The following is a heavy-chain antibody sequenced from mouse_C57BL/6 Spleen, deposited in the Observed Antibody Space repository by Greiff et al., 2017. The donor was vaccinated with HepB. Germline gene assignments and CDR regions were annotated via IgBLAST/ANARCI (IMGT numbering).Heavy chain of an antibody. CDR2: IYPGDGDT. Sequence: QVQLQQSGPELVKPGASVKISCKASGYAFSSSWMNWVKQRPGKGLEWIGRIYPGDGDTNYNGKFKGKATLTADKSSSTAYMQLSSLTSEDSAVYFCAIPYYYGSSSWYFDVWGTGTTVTVSS. J-gene: IGHJ1*03. D-gene: IGHD1-1*01. CDR1: GYAFSSSW. CDR3: AIPYYYGSSSWYFDV. V-gene: IGHV1-82*01.